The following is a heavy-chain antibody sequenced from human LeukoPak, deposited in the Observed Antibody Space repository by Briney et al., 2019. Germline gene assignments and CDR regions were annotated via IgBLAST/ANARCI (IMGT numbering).Heavy chain of an antibody. CDR1: GFTFSNYA. J-gene: IGHJ1*01. CDR2: IGGNGGHT. V-gene: IGHV3-23*01. D-gene: IGHD6-19*01. Sequence: GGSLRLSCAASGFTFSNYAMSWVRQVPGKGLEWVSGIGGNGGHTYYADSVKGRFTISRDNSNNTLYLQMNSLRADDTAVYYCAKDRLGGAVARMFQHWGQGTLVTVSS. CDR3: AKDRLGGAVARMFQH.